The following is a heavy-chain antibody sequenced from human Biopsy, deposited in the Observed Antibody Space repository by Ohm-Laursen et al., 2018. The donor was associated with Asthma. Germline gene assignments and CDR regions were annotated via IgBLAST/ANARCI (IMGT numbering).Heavy chain of an antibody. CDR2: IKHDGSKK. Sequence: SLRLSCAASGFTFGDYWMSWVRQVPGKGLEWVDNIKHDGSKKNHVDSLKGRFTISRDNAKNSLYLQMNSLRAEDTAVYYCARTFHFWSPYHAEHYQLWGQGTLVTVSS. CDR3: ARTFHFWSPYHAEHYQL. D-gene: IGHD3-3*02. V-gene: IGHV3-7*01. CDR1: GFTFGDYW. J-gene: IGHJ1*01.